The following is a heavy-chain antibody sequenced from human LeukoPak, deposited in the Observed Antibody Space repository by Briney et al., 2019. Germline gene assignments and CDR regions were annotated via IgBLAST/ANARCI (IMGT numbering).Heavy chain of an antibody. V-gene: IGHV4-34*01. Sequence: SETLSLTCAVYGGSFSGYYWSWTRQPPGKGLEWIGEINHSGSTNYNPSLKSRVTISVDTSKNQFSLKLSSVTAADTAVYYCARAFTIFGVVIRYYFDYWGQGTLVTVSS. CDR2: INHSGST. J-gene: IGHJ4*02. CDR1: GGSFSGYY. CDR3: ARAFTIFGVVIRYYFDY. D-gene: IGHD3-3*01.